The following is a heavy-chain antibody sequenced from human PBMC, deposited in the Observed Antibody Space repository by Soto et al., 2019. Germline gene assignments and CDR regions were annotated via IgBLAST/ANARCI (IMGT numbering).Heavy chain of an antibody. CDR3: AREDWYRFDP. Sequence: GGSLRLSCVASGFTFSTYWMSWVRQAPGKGLEWVAYMSLDGSNKDYVDSVKGRFTISRDNARNSLYLQMNSLRAEDTAVYYCAREDWYRFDPWGQGTLVTVSS. D-gene: IGHD3-9*01. V-gene: IGHV3-7*01. CDR2: MSLDGSNK. CDR1: GFTFSTYW. J-gene: IGHJ5*02.